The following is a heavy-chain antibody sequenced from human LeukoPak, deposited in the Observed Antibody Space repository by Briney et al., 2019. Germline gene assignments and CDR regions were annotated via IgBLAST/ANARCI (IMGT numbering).Heavy chain of an antibody. CDR1: GGSFSGYY. J-gene: IGHJ4*02. CDR2: INHSGST. Sequence: PSETLSLTCAVYGGSFSGYYWSWIRQPPGKGLEWIGEINHSGSTNYNPSLKSRVTISVDTSTNQFSLKLSSVTAADTAVYYCARVRYGSSWYFEYWGEGTLVTVSS. CDR3: ARVRYGSSWYFEY. D-gene: IGHD6-13*01. V-gene: IGHV4-34*01.